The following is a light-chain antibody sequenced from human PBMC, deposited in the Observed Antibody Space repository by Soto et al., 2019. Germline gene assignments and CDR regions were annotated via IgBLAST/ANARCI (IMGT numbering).Light chain of an antibody. CDR3: LQYNNWPEYT. CDR2: GAS. V-gene: IGKV3-15*01. Sequence: EMVLTQSPVTLSVSPGEGATLSCRASQSVGSSLAWYQQKPGQPPRILIFGASTRVTGVPARFSGSDSGTEFTLTITSRQSDDFAVYYGLQYNNWPEYTFGQGTKVEIK. J-gene: IGKJ2*01. CDR1: QSVGSS.